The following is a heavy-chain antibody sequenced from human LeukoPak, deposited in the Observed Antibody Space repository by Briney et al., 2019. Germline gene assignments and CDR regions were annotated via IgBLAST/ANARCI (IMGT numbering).Heavy chain of an antibody. CDR3: AKGSSGWYLGYYFDY. D-gene: IGHD6-19*01. CDR1: GFTFDDYA. Sequence: GGSLRLSCAASGFTFDDYAMHWVRQAPGKGLEWVSGISRNSGSIGYADSVKGRFTISRDNAKNSLYLQMSSLRAEDTALYYCAKGSSGWYLGYYFDYWGQGTLVTVSS. CDR2: ISRNSGSI. V-gene: IGHV3-9*01. J-gene: IGHJ4*02.